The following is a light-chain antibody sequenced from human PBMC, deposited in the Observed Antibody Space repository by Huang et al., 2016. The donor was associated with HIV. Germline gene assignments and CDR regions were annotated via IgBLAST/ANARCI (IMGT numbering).Light chain of an antibody. CDR1: QSITSD. J-gene: IGKJ4*01. Sequence: DIQMTQSPSSLSASVGDTVIITCRASQSITSDLNWYQQKPGKAPNLLIFSASSLQSGGPSRFSGSGSGTDFTLTISNLQPEDFATYYCQQSYTTPLTFGGGTKVEIK. V-gene: IGKV1-39*01. CDR2: SAS. CDR3: QQSYTTPLT.